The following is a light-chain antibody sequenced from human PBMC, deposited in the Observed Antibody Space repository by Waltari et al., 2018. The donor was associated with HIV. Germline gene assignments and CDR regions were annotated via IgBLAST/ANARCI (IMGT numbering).Light chain of an antibody. Sequence: DIQMTQSPSSLSASVGDRVTITGRASQGIRNDLGWFQQKVGKAPKRLIYGASNLHTWVPSRFSGSGFRTEFTLTISSLQPEDVATYYCLRQLYYALAFGPGTKVHI. J-gene: IGKJ3*01. CDR3: LRQLYYALA. V-gene: IGKV1-17*01. CDR2: GAS. CDR1: QGIRND.